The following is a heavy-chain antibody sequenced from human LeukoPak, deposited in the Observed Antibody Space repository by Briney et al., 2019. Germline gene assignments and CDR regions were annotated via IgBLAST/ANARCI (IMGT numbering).Heavy chain of an antibody. CDR1: GYNFTGYY. CDR3: ARERDSSGYSPLDP. Sequence: ASVKVSFKASGYNFTGYYIHWVRQAPGQGLEWMGWIIPNSGATRYSRKFQGRVTMTRDMSISTAYMDLSRLTSDDTAVYYCARERDSSGYSPLDPWGQGTLVTVSS. D-gene: IGHD3-22*01. CDR2: IIPNSGAT. J-gene: IGHJ5*02. V-gene: IGHV1-2*02.